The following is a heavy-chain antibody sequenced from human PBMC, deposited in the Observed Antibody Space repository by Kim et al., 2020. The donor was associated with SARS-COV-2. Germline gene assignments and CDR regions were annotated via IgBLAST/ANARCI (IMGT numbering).Heavy chain of an antibody. J-gene: IGHJ6*02. Sequence: SETLSLTCTVSGGSISSSSYYWGWIRQPPGKGLEWIGSIYYSGSTYYNPSLKSRVTISVDTSKNQFSLKLSSVTAADTAMYYCATIKYYYDSSGYTAYYYYYGMDVWGQGTTVTVSS. D-gene: IGHD3-22*01. CDR3: ATIKYYYDSSGYTAYYYYYGMDV. V-gene: IGHV4-39*01. CDR1: GGSISSSSYY. CDR2: IYYSGST.